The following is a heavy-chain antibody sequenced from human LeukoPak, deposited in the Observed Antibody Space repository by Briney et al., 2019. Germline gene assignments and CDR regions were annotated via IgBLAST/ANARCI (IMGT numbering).Heavy chain of an antibody. CDR2: ISYDGSNK. V-gene: IGHV3-30*18. D-gene: IGHD6-19*01. J-gene: IGHJ3*02. CDR3: AKAFRYSSGWFDAFDI. Sequence: GGSLRLSCAASGFTFSSYGMHWVRQAPGKGLEWVAVISYDGSNKYYADSVKGRFTISRDNSKNTLYLQMNSLRAEDTAVYYCAKAFRYSSGWFDAFDIWGQGTMVTVSS. CDR1: GFTFSSYG.